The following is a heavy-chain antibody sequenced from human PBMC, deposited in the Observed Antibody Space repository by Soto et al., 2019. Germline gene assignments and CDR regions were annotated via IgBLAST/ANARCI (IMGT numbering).Heavy chain of an antibody. CDR3: ARGPLGGSSSSGSFDY. CDR2: ISANSGST. J-gene: IGHJ4*01. CDR1: GYTFTSYG. V-gene: IGHV1-2*04. D-gene: IGHD6-6*01. Sequence: GASVKVSCKASGYTFTSYGISWVRQAPGQGLEWMGWISANSGSTNYAQKFQGWVTMTRDTSISTAYMELSRLRSDDTAVYYCARGPLGGSSSSGSFDYWGQEPWSPLL.